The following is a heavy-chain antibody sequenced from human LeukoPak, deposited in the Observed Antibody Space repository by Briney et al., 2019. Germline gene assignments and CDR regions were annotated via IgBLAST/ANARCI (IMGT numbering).Heavy chain of an antibody. CDR2: INNSGGST. V-gene: IGHV3-23*01. D-gene: IGHD6-13*01. J-gene: IGHJ4*02. CDR3: AKAHSSSLDY. Sequence: AGGSLRLSCAVSGFTFSSYAMSWVRQAPGKGLEWVSTINNSGGSTFYADSVKGRFTISRDNSKNTLYLQMNSLRAEDTAVYYCAKAHSSSLDYWGQGTLVTVSS. CDR1: GFTFSSYA.